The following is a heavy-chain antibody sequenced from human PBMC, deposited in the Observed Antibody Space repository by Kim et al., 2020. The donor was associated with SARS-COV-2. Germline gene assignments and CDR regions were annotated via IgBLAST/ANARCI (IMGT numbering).Heavy chain of an antibody. CDR2: IIPIFGTA. J-gene: IGHJ4*02. CDR3: ARAGFRYNWNDFPHTHFDY. V-gene: IGHV1-69*13. Sequence: SVKVSCKASGGTFSSYAISWVRQAPGQGLEWMGGIIPIFGTANYAQKFQGRVTITADESTSTAYMELSSLRSEDTAVYYCARAGFRYNWNDFPHTHFDYWGQGTLVTVSS. CDR1: GGTFSSYA. D-gene: IGHD1-1*01.